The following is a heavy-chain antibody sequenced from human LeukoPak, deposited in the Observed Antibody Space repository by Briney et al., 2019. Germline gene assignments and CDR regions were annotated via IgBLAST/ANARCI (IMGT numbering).Heavy chain of an antibody. Sequence: GGSLRISCAASGFTFSSYAMHWVRQAPGKGLEWVAVIWLDGSEKYYADSVRGRLSISRDNSKNTLYLQMDSLRTEDTAVYYCARDPTAVSNRPQYYFDYWGQGTLVTVSS. CDR2: IWLDGSEK. CDR1: GFTFSSYA. D-gene: IGHD4-17*01. J-gene: IGHJ4*02. CDR3: ARDPTAVSNRPQYYFDY. V-gene: IGHV3-30*04.